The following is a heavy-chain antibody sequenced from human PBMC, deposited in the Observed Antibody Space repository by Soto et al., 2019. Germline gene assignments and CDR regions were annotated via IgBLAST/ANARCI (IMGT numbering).Heavy chain of an antibody. J-gene: IGHJ6*02. D-gene: IGHD1-26*01. V-gene: IGHV1-2*02. Sequence: QVQLVQSGAEVRKSGASVKVSCKASGYTFSDYFIQWLRQAPGQGLEWVAWINPKTAATNYAKKFQDRVTVTSDTSFSPASLELTRLRPDDTALYYCARIKWGLDYYSGMDVWGQGTAVSVSS. CDR3: ARIKWGLDYYSGMDV. CDR2: INPKTAAT. CDR1: GYTFSDYF.